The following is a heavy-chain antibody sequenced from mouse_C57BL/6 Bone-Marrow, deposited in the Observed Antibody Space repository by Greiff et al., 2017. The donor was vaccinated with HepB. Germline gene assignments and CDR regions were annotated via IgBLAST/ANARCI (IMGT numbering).Heavy chain of an antibody. CDR2: INYDGSST. CDR3: ARENYGSSPEHFDY. D-gene: IGHD1-1*01. CDR1: GFTFSDYY. V-gene: IGHV5-16*01. Sequence: EVKLVESEGGLVQPGSSMKLSCTASGFTFSDYYMAWVRQVPEKGLEWVANINYDGSSTYYLDSLKSRFNISRDNAKNILYLQMSSLKSEDTATYYCARENYGSSPEHFDYWGQGTTLTVSS. J-gene: IGHJ2*01.